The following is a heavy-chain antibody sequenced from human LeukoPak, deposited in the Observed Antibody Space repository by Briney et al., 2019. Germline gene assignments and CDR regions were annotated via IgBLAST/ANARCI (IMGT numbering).Heavy chain of an antibody. V-gene: IGHV1-69*02. CDR1: GGTFSSYT. Sequence: GASVKVSCKASGGTFSSYTISWVRQAPGQGLEWMGRTIPILGIANYAQKFQGRVTITADQSTSTAYMELSSLRSEDTAVYCCARVGRGDTLDYWGQGTLVTVSS. D-gene: IGHD2-21*02. CDR2: TIPILGIA. J-gene: IGHJ4*02. CDR3: ARVGRGDTLDY.